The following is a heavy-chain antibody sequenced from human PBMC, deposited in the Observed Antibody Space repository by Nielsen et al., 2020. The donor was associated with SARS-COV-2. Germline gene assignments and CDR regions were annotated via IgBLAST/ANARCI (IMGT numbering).Heavy chain of an antibody. CDR3: ARDYYGLLDY. J-gene: IGHJ4*02. CDR2: INSDGSST. CDR1: GFTFSSYW. Sequence: GESLKISCTASGFTFSSYWMHWVRQAPGKGLVWVSRINSDGSSTSYADSVKGRFTISRDNSKNTLYLQMNSLRAEDTAVYYCARDYYGLLDYWGQGTLVTVSS. V-gene: IGHV3-74*01. D-gene: IGHD3-22*01.